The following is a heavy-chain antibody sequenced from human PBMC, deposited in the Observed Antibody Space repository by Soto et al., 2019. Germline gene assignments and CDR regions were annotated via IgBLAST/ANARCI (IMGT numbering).Heavy chain of an antibody. D-gene: IGHD2-2*01. Sequence: QVQLVQSGVEVKKPGASVTVSCQASGYTFTNYGITWLRQAPGQGLEWMGWVSAYNRNTNYAQRFQDRVTMTTDTSTRTAYMELRNLKSDDTAIYFCARERQYEPLLYWGQGTLVTVSS. CDR3: ARERQYEPLLY. CDR2: VSAYNRNT. V-gene: IGHV1-18*01. CDR1: GYTFTNYG. J-gene: IGHJ4*02.